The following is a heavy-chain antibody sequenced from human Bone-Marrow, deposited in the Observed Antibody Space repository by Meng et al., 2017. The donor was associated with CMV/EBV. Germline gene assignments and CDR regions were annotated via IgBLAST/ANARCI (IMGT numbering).Heavy chain of an antibody. CDR3: TTDPYLSALWGMDV. CDR1: GFTFSNAW. J-gene: IGHJ6*02. D-gene: IGHD3-10*01. V-gene: IGHV3-15*01. CDR2: IKSKTDGGTT. Sequence: GGSLRLSCAASGFTFSNAWKSWVRQAPGKGLEWVGRIKSKTDGGTTDYAAPVKGRFTISRDDSKNTLYLQMNSLKTEDTAVYYCTTDPYLSALWGMDVWGQGTTVTVSS.